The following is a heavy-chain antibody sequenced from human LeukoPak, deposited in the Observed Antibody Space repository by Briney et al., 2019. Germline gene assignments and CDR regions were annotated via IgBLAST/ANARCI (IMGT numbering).Heavy chain of an antibody. Sequence: GGSLRLSCAATGFTFSNYDMSWVRQAPGKGLEWVSGISGSGGSTYHADSVKGRFTISRDNSKNTLYLQMNSLRAEDTAVYYCAKELDSSGYFDYWGQGTLVTVSS. V-gene: IGHV3-23*01. CDR3: AKELDSSGYFDY. D-gene: IGHD3-22*01. CDR2: ISGSGGST. J-gene: IGHJ4*02. CDR1: GFTFSNYD.